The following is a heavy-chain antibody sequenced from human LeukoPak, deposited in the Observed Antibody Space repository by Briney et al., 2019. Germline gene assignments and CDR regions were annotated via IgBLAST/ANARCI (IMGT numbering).Heavy chain of an antibody. CDR1: GFTFADYA. CDR2: INSNSGSI. CDR3: ARGGGIVGASNRYYYYYMDV. Sequence: GGSLRLSCAASGFTFADYAMHWVRQTPGKGLEWVGGINSNSGSINYADSVEGRFTMTRDNAKNSLYLQKNNLRGGDTAVYYCARGGGIVGASNRYYYYYMDVWGKGTTVTISS. D-gene: IGHD1-26*01. V-gene: IGHV3-9*01. J-gene: IGHJ6*03.